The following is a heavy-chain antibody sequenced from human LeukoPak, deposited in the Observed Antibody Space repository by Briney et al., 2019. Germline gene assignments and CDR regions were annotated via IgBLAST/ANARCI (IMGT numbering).Heavy chain of an antibody. J-gene: IGHJ5*02. CDR2: IYTSGST. CDR3: ARVGETVTTLHGLLDNWFDP. Sequence: PSETLSLTCTVSGGSISSYYWSWIRQPAGKGLEWIGRIYTSGSTNYNPSLKSRVTMSVDTSKNQFSLKLSSVTAADTAVYYCARVGETVTTLHGLLDNWFDPWGQGTLVTVSS. V-gene: IGHV4-4*07. D-gene: IGHD4-17*01. CDR1: GGSISSYY.